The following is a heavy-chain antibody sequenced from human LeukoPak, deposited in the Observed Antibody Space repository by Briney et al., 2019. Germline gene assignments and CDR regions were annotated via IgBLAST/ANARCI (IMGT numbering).Heavy chain of an antibody. CDR3: TTTFDFWSAADAFDI. CDR2: IKSKTDGGTT. Sequence: PGGSLRLSCAASGFTFSSYSMNWVRQAPGKGLEWVGRIKSKTDGGTTDYAAPVKGRFTISRDDSKNTLYLQMNSLKTEDTAVYYCTTTFDFWSAADAFDIWGQGTMVTVSS. CDR1: GFTFSSYS. D-gene: IGHD3-3*01. J-gene: IGHJ3*02. V-gene: IGHV3-15*01.